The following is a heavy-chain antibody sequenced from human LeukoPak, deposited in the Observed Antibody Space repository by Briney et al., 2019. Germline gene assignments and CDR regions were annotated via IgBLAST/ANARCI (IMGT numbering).Heavy chain of an antibody. V-gene: IGHV4-61*02. CDR3: ARGPYSYDSSGAFDI. J-gene: IGHJ3*02. D-gene: IGHD3-22*01. CDR1: GDSISSGDYY. CDR2: IFISGST. Sequence: MASDTLSLTCTLSGDSISSGDYYGSWIRQPAGKGREWIGRIFISGSTNYNPSLKTRVTISVDTSKNQFSLKLSSVPAADTAVYFCARGPYSYDSSGAFDIWGQGTMVTVSS.